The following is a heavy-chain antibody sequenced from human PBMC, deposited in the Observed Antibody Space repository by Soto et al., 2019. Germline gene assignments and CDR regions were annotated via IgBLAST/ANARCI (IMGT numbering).Heavy chain of an antibody. CDR2: ISGSGGST. D-gene: IGHD6-13*01. V-gene: IGHV3-23*01. Sequence: EVQLLESGGGLVQPGGSLRLSCAASGFTFSSYAMSWVRQAPGKGLEWVSAISGSGGSTYYADSVKGRFTISRDNSKNTLYLQMNSLRAEDTAVYYCAKDRGGVAAAGPFFDYWGQGTLVTVSS. J-gene: IGHJ4*02. CDR3: AKDRGGVAAAGPFFDY. CDR1: GFTFSSYA.